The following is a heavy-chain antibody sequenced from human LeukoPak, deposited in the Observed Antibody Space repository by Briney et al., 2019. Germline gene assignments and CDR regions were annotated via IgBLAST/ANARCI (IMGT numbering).Heavy chain of an antibody. CDR3: ARDYHSSGWYKTFDY. CDR1: GFTFSSYS. V-gene: IGHV3-48*01. D-gene: IGHD6-19*01. J-gene: IGHJ4*02. Sequence: GGSLRLSCAASGFTFSSYSMNWVRQAPGKGLEWVSYISSSSSTIYYADSVKGRFTISRDNAKNSLYLQMNSLRAEDTAVYHCARDYHSSGWYKTFDYWGQGTLVTVSS. CDR2: ISSSSSTI.